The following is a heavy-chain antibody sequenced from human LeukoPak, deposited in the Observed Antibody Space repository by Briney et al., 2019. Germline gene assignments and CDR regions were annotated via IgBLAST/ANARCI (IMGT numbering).Heavy chain of an antibody. J-gene: IGHJ4*02. V-gene: IGHV3-48*03. CDR3: ARGGRAQLAVAGTHNIDY. CDR2: ISSSGSTI. Sequence: HPEGSLRLSCAASGFTFSSYEMNWVRQAPGKGLEWVSYISSSGSTIYYADSVKGRFTISRDNAKNSLYLQMNSLRAEDTAVYYCARGGRAQLAVAGTHNIDYWGQGTLVTVSS. CDR1: GFTFSSYE. D-gene: IGHD6-19*01.